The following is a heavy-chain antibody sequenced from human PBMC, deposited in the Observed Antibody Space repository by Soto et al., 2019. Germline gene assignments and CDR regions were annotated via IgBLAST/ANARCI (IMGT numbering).Heavy chain of an antibody. Sequence: EVHLLESGGGLVQPGGSLRLSCAASGFTFTSYAMSWVRQAAGKGLEWVSTLSGSGDSTYYAASVKGRFIISRDNLKNTLHLQMNSLRADDTAVYYCAKGSSWDNYFYYGLDVWGQGTTVTVSS. CDR1: GFTFTSYA. CDR3: AKGSSWDNYFYYGLDV. J-gene: IGHJ6*02. V-gene: IGHV3-23*01. D-gene: IGHD6-13*01. CDR2: LSGSGDST.